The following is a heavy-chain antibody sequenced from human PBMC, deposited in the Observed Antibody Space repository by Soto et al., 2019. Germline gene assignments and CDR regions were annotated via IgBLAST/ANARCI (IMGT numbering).Heavy chain of an antibody. CDR3: AKGDDSSGWYMYYGMDV. D-gene: IGHD6-19*01. J-gene: IGHJ6*02. CDR2: ISWKSGSI. Sequence: QLVESGGALVQPGRSLRLSCVSSGFAFDDYAMYWVRQAPGKGLEWVSGISWKSGSIGYADSVKGRFTISRDNAKNSLYLQMDSLRVEDTALYYCAKGDDSSGWYMYYGMDVWAKGPRSPSP. V-gene: IGHV3-9*01. CDR1: GFAFDDYA.